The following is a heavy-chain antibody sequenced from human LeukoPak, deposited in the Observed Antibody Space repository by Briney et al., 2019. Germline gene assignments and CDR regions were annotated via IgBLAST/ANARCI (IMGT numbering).Heavy chain of an antibody. J-gene: IGHJ4*02. CDR2: IDYRERT. CDR3: ANYVSGTMRDY. CDR1: GGSITTSGHY. Sequence: SEPLTLTCTVSGGSITTSGHYWGWIRQPPGKGLEWIGSIDYRERTTYNPSLKSRVTISADTSRNQFSLKPSSVTATDTAVYYCANYVSGTMRDYWGQGTLVTVSS. V-gene: IGHV4-39*01. D-gene: IGHD3-16*01.